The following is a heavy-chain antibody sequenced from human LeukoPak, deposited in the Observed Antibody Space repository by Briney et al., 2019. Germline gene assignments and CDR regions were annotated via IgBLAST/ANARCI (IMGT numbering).Heavy chain of an antibody. D-gene: IGHD3-10*01. Sequence: GESLKISCKGSGYSFSSYWIGWVRQMPGKGLEWMGIIYPGDSETRYSPSFQGQVTISADKSISTAYLQWSSLKASDTAMYYCARYGSGSKYGMDVWGQGTTVTVSS. CDR2: IYPGDSET. J-gene: IGHJ6*02. CDR3: ARYGSGSKYGMDV. CDR1: GYSFSSYW. V-gene: IGHV5-51*01.